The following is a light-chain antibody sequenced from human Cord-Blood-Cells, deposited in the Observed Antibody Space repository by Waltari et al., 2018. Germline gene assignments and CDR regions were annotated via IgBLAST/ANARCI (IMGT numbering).Light chain of an antibody. V-gene: IGLV2-14*01. Sequence: QSALTQPAPVSGSPGQSLTISCTGTTSDVGGYNYVSCYQQHPGKAPNLMIYEVSNRPSGFSNLFSCSKSDNTASLAISGLQADDEADYYGSSYTSSCTLGFGTGTKVTVL. CDR2: EVS. CDR3: SSYTSSCTLG. J-gene: IGLJ1*01. CDR1: TSDVGGYNY.